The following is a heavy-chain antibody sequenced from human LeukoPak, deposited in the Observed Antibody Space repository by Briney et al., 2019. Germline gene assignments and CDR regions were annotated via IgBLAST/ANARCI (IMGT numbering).Heavy chain of an antibody. CDR2: INPNSGGT. J-gene: IGHJ4*02. Sequence: GASVKVSCKASGYIFTGYYMHWVRQAPGQGLEWMGWINPNSGGTKYAQKFQGRVTMTRDRSISTAYMELSSLRSDDTAVYYCARDVKDNNDYYYVADYWGQGTLVTVSS. CDR1: GYIFTGYY. V-gene: IGHV1-2*02. CDR3: ARDVKDNNDYYYVADY. D-gene: IGHD3-10*02.